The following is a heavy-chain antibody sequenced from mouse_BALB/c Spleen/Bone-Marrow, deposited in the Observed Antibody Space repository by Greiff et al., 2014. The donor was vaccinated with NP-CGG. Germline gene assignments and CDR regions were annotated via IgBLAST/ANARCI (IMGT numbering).Heavy chain of an antibody. CDR1: GYTFTSYV. D-gene: IGHD2-4*01. Sequence: VQLKESGPELVKPGASVKMSCKASGYTFTSYVMHWAKQKPGQGLEWIGYINPYNDGTKYNEKFKGKATLTSDKSSSTAYMELSSLTSEDSAVYYCTRGVYYDYDEGAMDYWGQGSSVTDSS. CDR2: INPYNDGT. J-gene: IGHJ4*01. V-gene: IGHV1-14*01. CDR3: TRGVYYDYDEGAMDY.